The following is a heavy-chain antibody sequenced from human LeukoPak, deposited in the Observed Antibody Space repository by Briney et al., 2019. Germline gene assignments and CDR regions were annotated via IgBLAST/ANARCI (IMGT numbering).Heavy chain of an antibody. CDR2: ISYDGSNK. V-gene: IGHV3-30-3*01. J-gene: IGHJ6*02. CDR3: ARELCSSTSCYGRYYGMDV. D-gene: IGHD2-2*01. Sequence: GGSLRLSCAASGFTFSSYAMHWVRQAPGKGLEWVAVISYDGSNKYYADSVKGRFTISRDNSKNTLYLQMNSLRAEDTAVYCCARELCSSTSCYGRYYGMDVWGQGTTVTVSS. CDR1: GFTFSSYA.